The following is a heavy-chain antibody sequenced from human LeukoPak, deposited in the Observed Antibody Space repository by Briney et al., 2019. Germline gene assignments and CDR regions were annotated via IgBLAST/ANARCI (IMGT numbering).Heavy chain of an antibody. CDR3: ARGKDYDFWSGYYSGYFDY. J-gene: IGHJ4*02. CDR2: INHSGST. CDR1: GGSFSGYY. D-gene: IGHD3-3*01. Sequence: SETLSLTCAVYGGSFSGYYWSWIRQPPGKGLEWIGEINHSGSTNYNPSLKSRVTISVDTSKNQFSLKLSSVTAVDTAVYYCARGKDYDFWSGYYSGYFDYWGQGTLVTVSS. V-gene: IGHV4-34*01.